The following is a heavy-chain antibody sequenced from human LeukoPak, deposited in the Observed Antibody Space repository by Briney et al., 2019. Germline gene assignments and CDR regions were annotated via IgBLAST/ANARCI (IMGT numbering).Heavy chain of an antibody. V-gene: IGHV3-7*01. Sequence: PGRSLSLSCAASGFTFSSYAMHWVRQAPGKGLEWVASIKHDGSEKYYVDSVRGRFTISRDNTMNSLYLQMSSLRAEDTAVYYCATDRGWRTSGYYLYYFEYWGQGTLVTFSS. CDR2: IKHDGSEK. J-gene: IGHJ4*02. CDR3: ATDRGWRTSGYYLYYFEY. CDR1: GFTFSSYA. D-gene: IGHD3-3*01.